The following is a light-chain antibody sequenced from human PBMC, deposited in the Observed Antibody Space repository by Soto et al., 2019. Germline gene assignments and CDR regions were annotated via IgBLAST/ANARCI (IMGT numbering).Light chain of an antibody. CDR3: QQYNNWPPYT. J-gene: IGKJ2*01. Sequence: EIVMTQSPATLSVSPGERATLSCRASQSVSSNLAWYQQKPGQAPTLLIYGASTRATGIPARFSGSGSETEFTLTISRLQSEDFAVYYCQQYNNWPPYTFGQGTKLEIK. V-gene: IGKV3-15*01. CDR1: QSVSSN. CDR2: GAS.